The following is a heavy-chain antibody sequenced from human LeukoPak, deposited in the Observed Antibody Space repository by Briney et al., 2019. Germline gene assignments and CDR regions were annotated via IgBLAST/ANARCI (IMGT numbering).Heavy chain of an antibody. J-gene: IGHJ6*02. Sequence: SETLSLTCTVSGGSISSYYWSWIRQPPGKGLEWIGYIYYSGSTNYNPSLKSRVTISVDMSKNQFSLKLSSVTAADTAVYYCARDLGYGSGRFYYYYYVMDVWGQGTTVTVSS. D-gene: IGHD3-10*01. CDR1: GGSISSYY. V-gene: IGHV4-59*12. CDR2: IYYSGST. CDR3: ARDLGYGSGRFYYYYYVMDV.